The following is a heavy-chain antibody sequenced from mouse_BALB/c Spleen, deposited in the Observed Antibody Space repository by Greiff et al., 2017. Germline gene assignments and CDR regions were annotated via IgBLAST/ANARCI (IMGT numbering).Heavy chain of an antibody. Sequence: EVQLQQSGPELGKPGASVKISCKASGYSFTGYNMYWVKQSHRKSLEWIGYIDPYNGGTSYNQKFKGKATLTVDKSSSTAYMHLNSLTSEDSAIFYCARDGNYPMDYWGQGTSVTVSS. D-gene: IGHD2-1*01. J-gene: IGHJ4*01. CDR2: IDPYNGGT. CDR1: GYSFTGYN. V-gene: IGHV1S135*01. CDR3: ARDGNYPMDY.